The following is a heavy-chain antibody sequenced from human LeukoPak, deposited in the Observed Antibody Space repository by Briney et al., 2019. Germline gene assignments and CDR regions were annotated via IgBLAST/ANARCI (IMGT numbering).Heavy chain of an antibody. V-gene: IGHV4-61*02. J-gene: IGHJ4*02. Sequence: PSQTLSLTCTVSGGSISSGSYYWSWIRQPAGKGLEWIGRIYTSGSTNYNPSLKSRVTISVDTSKNQFSLKLSSVTAADTAVYYCAREYCTSATCRFDNWGQGTLVTVSS. D-gene: IGHD2-2*01. CDR2: IYTSGST. CDR3: AREYCTSATCRFDN. CDR1: GGSISSGSYY.